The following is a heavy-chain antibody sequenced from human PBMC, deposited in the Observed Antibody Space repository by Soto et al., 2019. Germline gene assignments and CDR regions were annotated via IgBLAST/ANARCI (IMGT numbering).Heavy chain of an antibody. CDR2: IYYSGST. D-gene: IGHD1-1*01. Sequence: QVQLQESGPGLVKPSETLSLTCTVSGGSISSYYWSWIRQPPGKGLEWIGYIYYSGSTNYNPSLKSRVTISVDTSKNQFSLNLSSMTAAATAVYYCARRYGSSFDYWGQGTLVTVSS. V-gene: IGHV4-59*08. CDR1: GGSISSYY. CDR3: ARRYGSSFDY. J-gene: IGHJ4*02.